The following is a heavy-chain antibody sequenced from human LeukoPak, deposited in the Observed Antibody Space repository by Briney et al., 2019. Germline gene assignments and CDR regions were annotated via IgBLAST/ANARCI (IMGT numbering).Heavy chain of an antibody. V-gene: IGHV2-5*01. Sequence: SGPTLVNPTQTLTLTCTFSGFSLSTSGVGVGWIRQPPGKALEWLALIYWNDDKRYTPSLKSRLTITKDTSKNQVVLTMTNMDPVDTATYYCAHAPVSGGILWFDPWGQGTLVTVSS. CDR2: IYWNDDK. CDR3: AHAPVSGGILWFDP. D-gene: IGHD2-15*01. CDR1: GFSLSTSGVG. J-gene: IGHJ5*02.